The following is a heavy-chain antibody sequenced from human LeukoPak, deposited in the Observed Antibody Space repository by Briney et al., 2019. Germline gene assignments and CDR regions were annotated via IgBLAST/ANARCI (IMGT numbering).Heavy chain of an antibody. V-gene: IGHV4-39*01. CDR3: AGTYYYDSSGYYSFDY. D-gene: IGHD3-22*01. J-gene: IGHJ4*02. CDR1: GGSISRSSYY. CDR2: IYYSGST. Sequence: SETLSLTCTVSGGSISRSSYYWGWIRQPPGKGLEWIGSIYYSGSTYYNPSLKSRVTISVDTSKNQFSLKLSSVTAADTAVYYCAGTYYYDSSGYYSFDYWGQGALVTVSS.